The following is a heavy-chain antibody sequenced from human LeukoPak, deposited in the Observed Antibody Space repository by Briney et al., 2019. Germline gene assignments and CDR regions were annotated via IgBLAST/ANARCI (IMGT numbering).Heavy chain of an antibody. CDR3: ARHAARTYCSGGSCALGY. CDR1: GYTFTSYA. D-gene: IGHD2-15*01. Sequence: ASVKASCKASGYTFTSYAMNWVRQAPGQGLEWMGWINTNTGNPTYAQGFTGRFVFSLDTSVSTAYLQISSLKAEDTAVYYCARHAARTYCSGGSCALGYWGQGTLVTVSS. J-gene: IGHJ4*02. V-gene: IGHV7-4-1*02. CDR2: INTNTGNP.